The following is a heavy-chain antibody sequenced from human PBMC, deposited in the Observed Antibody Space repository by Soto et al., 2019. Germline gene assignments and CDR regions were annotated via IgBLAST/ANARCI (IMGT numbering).Heavy chain of an antibody. V-gene: IGHV4-39*01. CDR1: GGSISGGIYY. CDR3: ARLVTPSYGRDYFDF. J-gene: IGHJ4*02. D-gene: IGHD5-18*01. Sequence: QLQLQESGPGLVKPSETLSLTCTVSGGSISGGIYYWAWVRQPPGKGLECLGCVHYGGSTYYNPSLQSRVIISADTSRNQFSLNLASATAADTATYSCARLVTPSYGRDYFDFWGQGTLVTVSS. CDR2: VHYGGST.